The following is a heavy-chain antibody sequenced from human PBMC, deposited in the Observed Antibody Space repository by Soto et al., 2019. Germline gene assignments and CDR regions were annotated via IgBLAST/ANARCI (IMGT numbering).Heavy chain of an antibody. J-gene: IGHJ3*02. V-gene: IGHV1-2*04. CDR2: INPNSGGT. CDR3: ARVGRYYYGSVAAFDI. Sequence: ASVKVSCKASGYTFTGYYMHWVRQAPGQGLEWMGWINPNSGGTNYAQKFQGWVTMTRDTSISTAYMELSRLRSDDTAVYYCARVGRYYYGSVAAFDIWGQGTMVTVSS. CDR1: GYTFTGYY. D-gene: IGHD3-10*01.